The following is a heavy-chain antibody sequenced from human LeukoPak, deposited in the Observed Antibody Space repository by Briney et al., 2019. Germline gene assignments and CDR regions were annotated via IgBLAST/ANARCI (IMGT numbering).Heavy chain of an antibody. CDR3: ASRFQHGVDY. D-gene: IGHD2-2*01. Sequence: KSGGTLRLSCGASGFTFSRYSMNWVRQAPGKGLEWVSSISSSSSYKYYADSVKGRFTISRDDTKNSLYLQMNSLRAEDTAVYYCASRFQHGVDYWGQGTLVTVFS. J-gene: IGHJ4*02. CDR2: ISSSSSYK. V-gene: IGHV3-21*01. CDR1: GFTFSRYS.